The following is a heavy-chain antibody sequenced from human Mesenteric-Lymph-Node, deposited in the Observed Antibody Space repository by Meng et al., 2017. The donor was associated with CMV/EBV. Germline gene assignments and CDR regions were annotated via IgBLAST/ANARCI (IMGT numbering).Heavy chain of an antibody. Sequence: LSCAASGFTCSSYAMHWVRQAPGKGLEWVAVISYDGSNKYYADSVKGRFTISRDNSKNTLYLQMNSLRAEDTAVYYCARVPAALTFDYWGQGTLVTVSS. J-gene: IGHJ4*02. CDR1: GFTCSSYA. CDR2: ISYDGSNK. D-gene: IGHD2-2*01. V-gene: IGHV3-30*04. CDR3: ARVPAALTFDY.